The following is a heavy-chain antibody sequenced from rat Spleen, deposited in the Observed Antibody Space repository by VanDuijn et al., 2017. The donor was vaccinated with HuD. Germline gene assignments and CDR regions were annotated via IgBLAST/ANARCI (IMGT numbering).Heavy chain of an antibody. Sequence: QVQLKESGPGLVQPSQTLSLTCTVSGFSLTSYHVSCVRQPPGKGLEWMGVIWIGGSTAYNSLLKARLSITRDISECQVFLKMNSLQTEDTAIYFCTREGYNNWGAFAYWGQGTLVTVSS. CDR2: IWIGGST. CDR1: GFSLTSYH. V-gene: IGHV2-43*01. D-gene: IGHD1-10*01. J-gene: IGHJ3*01. CDR3: TREGYNNWGAFAY.